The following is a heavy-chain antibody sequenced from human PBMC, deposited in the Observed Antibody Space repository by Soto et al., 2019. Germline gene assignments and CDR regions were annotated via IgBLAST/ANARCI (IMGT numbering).Heavy chain of an antibody. CDR2: IKEDGSEK. CDR1: GFTFSNFW. Sequence: EVQLVESGGGLVQPGGSLRLSCAASGFTFSNFWMSWVSQAPGKGLEWVAAIKEDGSEKNYVNSVRGRFTISRDNAKNTLYWQMNRVRADDPAVYYCARDVIWGQGSLVSVSS. V-gene: IGHV3-7*05. J-gene: IGHJ4*02. CDR3: ARDVI.